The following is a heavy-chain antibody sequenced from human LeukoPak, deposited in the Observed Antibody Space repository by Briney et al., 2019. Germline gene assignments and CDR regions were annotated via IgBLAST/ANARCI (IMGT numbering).Heavy chain of an antibody. J-gene: IGHJ5*02. CDR2: IYYSGDT. D-gene: IGHD3-9*01. CDR1: GGSIGNNRYY. Sequence: PSETLSLTCTVSGGSIGNNRYYWGWIRQPPGKGLEWIGNIYYSGDTSYNPSLKSRVTMSVNTPKNQFSLKLSSVTAADTAVYYCARAVNYDILTGYPWVWFDPWGQGTLVTVSS. V-gene: IGHV4-39*07. CDR3: ARAVNYDILTGYPWVWFDP.